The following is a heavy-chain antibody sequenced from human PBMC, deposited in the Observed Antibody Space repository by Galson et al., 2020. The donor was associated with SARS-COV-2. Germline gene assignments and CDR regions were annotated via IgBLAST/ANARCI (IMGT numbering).Heavy chain of an antibody. Sequence: LSLTCAASGFTFNSYGFYWVRLAPGKGLEWVAFISYDGGDEYYADSVKGRFTISRDNFRNTLYLQINSLRAEDTALYYCARGTYGRSYYYGMDVWGQGTTVTVSS. D-gene: IGHD3-16*01. J-gene: IGHJ6*02. CDR3: ARGTYGRSYYYGMDV. V-gene: IGHV3-30*03. CDR1: GFTFNSYG. CDR2: ISYDGGDE.